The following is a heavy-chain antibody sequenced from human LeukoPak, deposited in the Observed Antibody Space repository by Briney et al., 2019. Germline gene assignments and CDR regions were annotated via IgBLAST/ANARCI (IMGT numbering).Heavy chain of an antibody. D-gene: IGHD6-6*01. CDR1: GYTLTELS. J-gene: IGHJ4*02. CDR2: FDPEDGET. CDR3: ARDGRSSSVSIDY. Sequence: ASVKVSCKVSGYTLTELSMHWVRQAPGKGLEWMGGFDPEDGETIYAQKFQGRVTMTRDMSTSTVYMELSSLRSEDTAVYYCARDGRSSSVSIDYWGQGTLVTVSS. V-gene: IGHV1-24*01.